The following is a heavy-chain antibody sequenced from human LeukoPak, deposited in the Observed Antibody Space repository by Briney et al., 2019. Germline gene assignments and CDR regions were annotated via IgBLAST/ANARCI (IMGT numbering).Heavy chain of an antibody. D-gene: IGHD3-10*02. J-gene: IGHJ6*03. CDR3: AELGITMIGGV. CDR2: ISSSGSTI. Sequence: GGSLRLSCAASGFTLSSYYMNLVRQAPGKGLEWVSSISSSGSTIYYADSVKGRFTISRDNAKNSLYLQMNSLRAEDTAVYYCAELGITMIGGVWGKGTTVTIS. CDR1: GFTLSSYY. V-gene: IGHV3-48*03.